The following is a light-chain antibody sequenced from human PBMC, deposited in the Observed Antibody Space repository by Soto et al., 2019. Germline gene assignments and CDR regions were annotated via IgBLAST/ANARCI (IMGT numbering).Light chain of an antibody. J-gene: IGKJ4*01. Sequence: EIQMTQSPSALSASVGDRVTITCRASQSISNYLAWYQQKPGKVPKLLIYAASTLQSGVPARFSGSGSGTDFTLTISSLQPEDVATYYCQQYNSAPLTFGGGTKVDIK. CDR2: AAS. CDR1: QSISNY. CDR3: QQYNSAPLT. V-gene: IGKV1-27*01.